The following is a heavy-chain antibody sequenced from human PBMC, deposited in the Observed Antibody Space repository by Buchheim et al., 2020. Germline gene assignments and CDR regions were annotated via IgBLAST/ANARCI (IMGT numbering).Heavy chain of an antibody. CDR1: GFTFSSYP. Sequence: EVQLLESGGGLVQPGGSLRLSCAASGFTFSSYPMSWVRQAQGKGLDWVSAISGSGGSTYYADSVKGRFTISRANSKNTLYQQMNSGRAEETAVYYCRLGRYGMDVWGQGTT. CDR2: ISGSGGST. J-gene: IGHJ6*01. D-gene: IGHD1-26*01. CDR3: RLGRYGMDV. V-gene: IGHV3-23*01.